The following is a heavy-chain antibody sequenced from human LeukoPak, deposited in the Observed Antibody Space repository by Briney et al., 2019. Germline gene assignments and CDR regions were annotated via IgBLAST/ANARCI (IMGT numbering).Heavy chain of an antibody. CDR1: GFAFSTYA. CDR2: ISYDGSDK. V-gene: IGHV3-30-3*01. D-gene: IGHD6-19*01. CDR3: ARDLILGYSSGFDY. Sequence: PGGSLRLSCAASGFAFSTYAMHWVRQAPGKGLEWVAVISYDGSDKNYADSVRGRFTISRDNSKNTLYLQMNSLRAEDTAVYYCARDLILGYSSGFDYWGQGTLVTVSS. J-gene: IGHJ4*02.